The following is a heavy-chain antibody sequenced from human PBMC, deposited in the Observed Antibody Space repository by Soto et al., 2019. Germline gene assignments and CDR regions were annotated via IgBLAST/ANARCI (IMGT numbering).Heavy chain of an antibody. Sequence: QVQLVQSGGEVKKPGASVNVSCQVSGYTFPSYGIAWVRQAPGQGLEWIGWISASKGITNYAQNFQGRVSMTIDASAKKAYTELKSLRSDDSAFYYCARVWVRGEVDFWGQGPLVTVSS. CDR1: GYTFPSYG. CDR2: ISASKGIT. J-gene: IGHJ4*02. V-gene: IGHV1-18*01. CDR3: ARVWVRGEVDF. D-gene: IGHD3-10*01.